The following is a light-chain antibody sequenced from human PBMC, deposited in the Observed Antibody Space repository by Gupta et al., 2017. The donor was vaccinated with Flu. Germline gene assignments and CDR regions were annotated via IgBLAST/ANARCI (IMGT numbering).Light chain of an antibody. CDR1: QSSSTY. V-gene: IGKV3-11*01. Sequence: GERATLSCRASQSSSTYLAWYQQKPGQAPRLLIYDASNRATGIPVRFSGSGSGTDFTLTISSLEPEDVAIYYCQQRDDWPLTFGGGTKVEIE. J-gene: IGKJ4*01. CDR2: DAS. CDR3: QQRDDWPLT.